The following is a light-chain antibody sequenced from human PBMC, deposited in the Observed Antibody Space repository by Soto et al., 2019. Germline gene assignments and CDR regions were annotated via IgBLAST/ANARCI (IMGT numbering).Light chain of an antibody. Sequence: AIRMTQSPSSFSASAGDRVTITCRASQGISIYLAWYQQKPGKAPKLLMYAASTLQSGVPSRFSGRGSGTDFTLTISSLQSEDFASYYCQQYYSYPLTFGGGTKVEIK. CDR1: QGISIY. CDR2: AAS. CDR3: QQYYSYPLT. J-gene: IGKJ4*01. V-gene: IGKV1-8*01.